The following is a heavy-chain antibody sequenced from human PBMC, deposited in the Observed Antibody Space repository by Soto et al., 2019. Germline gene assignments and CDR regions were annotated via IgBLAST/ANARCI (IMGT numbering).Heavy chain of an antibody. V-gene: IGHV3-23*01. CDR3: VKARQHCIPYICYTADY. J-gene: IGHJ4*02. CDR2: ISDSGGRT. CDR1: GFTFSNYA. D-gene: IGHD2-15*01. Sequence: EVQLLESGGGLVQPGGSLRLSCAASGFTFSNYAMSWVRQAPGKGLEWVSGISDSGGRTNYADSVKGRFTISRDNSKNTVHLQMSSLRAEDTAVYYCVKARQHCIPYICYTADYWGQGTLVTVSA.